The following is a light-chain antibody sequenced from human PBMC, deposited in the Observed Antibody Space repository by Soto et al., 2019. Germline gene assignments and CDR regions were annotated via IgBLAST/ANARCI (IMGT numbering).Light chain of an antibody. Sequence: QSALTQPASVSGSPGQSITISCSGTISDFVLYNYVSWYQQHPGKAPKLMIYGVNNRPSGVSNRFSGSKSDNTASLTISGLQADDEADYYCSSYTTSSALQVFGTGTKVTVL. CDR2: GVN. CDR3: SSYTTSSALQV. CDR1: ISDFVLYNY. V-gene: IGLV2-14*01. J-gene: IGLJ1*01.